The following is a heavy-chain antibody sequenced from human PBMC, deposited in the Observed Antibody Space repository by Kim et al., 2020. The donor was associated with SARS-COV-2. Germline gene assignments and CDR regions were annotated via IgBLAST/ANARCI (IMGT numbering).Heavy chain of an antibody. CDR3: AKPRFEYYDSSGIPPDY. Sequence: GGSLRLSCAASGFTFSSYAMSWVRQAPGKGLEWVSAISGSGGSTYYADSVKGRFTISRDNSKNTLYLQMNSLRAEDTAVYYCAKPRFEYYDSSGIPPDYWGQGTLVTVSS. J-gene: IGHJ4*02. D-gene: IGHD3-22*01. CDR1: GFTFSSYA. V-gene: IGHV3-23*01. CDR2: ISGSGGST.